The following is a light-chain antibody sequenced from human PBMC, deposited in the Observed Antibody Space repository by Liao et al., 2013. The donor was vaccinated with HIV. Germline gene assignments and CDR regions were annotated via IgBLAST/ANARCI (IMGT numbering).Light chain of an antibody. V-gene: IGLV3-1*01. Sequence: SYELTQPPSVSVSPGQTASITCSGDKLGDEYASWYQQKPGQSPVLVVYQDSRRPSGIPERFSGSNSGNTATLTISGTQPMDEADYYCQAWDSSTGVFGGGTQLTVL. J-gene: IGLJ3*02. CDR1: KLGDEY. CDR3: QAWDSSTGV. CDR2: QDS.